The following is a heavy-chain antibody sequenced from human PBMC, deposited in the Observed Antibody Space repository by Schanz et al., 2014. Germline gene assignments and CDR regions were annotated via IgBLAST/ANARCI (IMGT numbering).Heavy chain of an antibody. D-gene: IGHD1-26*01. V-gene: IGHV1-46*01. CDR3: ARERPRKGDFDY. Sequence: QVQLVQSGAEVKEPGASVKLSCKSSGYTFTDYYMQWVRQAPGQGLEWLGTIFLNDGGSHSAEKFQVRIIRTRDSSTSTVYLDISSLRSEDTAVYSCARERPRKGDFDYWGQGTLVTVSS. J-gene: IGHJ4*02. CDR2: IFLNDGGS. CDR1: GYTFTDYY.